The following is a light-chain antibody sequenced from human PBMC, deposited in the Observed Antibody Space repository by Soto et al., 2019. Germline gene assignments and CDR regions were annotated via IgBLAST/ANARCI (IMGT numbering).Light chain of an antibody. CDR2: QGS. CDR1: QGIRND. CDR3: QQYNTYPYS. Sequence: DIQMTQSPSSLSASVGDRVTITCRASQGIRNDLSWYQQKPGKAPKLLIYQGSHLQSGVPSRFSGSGSGSEFTLSINSLQPDDFATYYCQQYNTYPYSFGQGTKVDIK. V-gene: IGKV1-17*01. J-gene: IGKJ2*01.